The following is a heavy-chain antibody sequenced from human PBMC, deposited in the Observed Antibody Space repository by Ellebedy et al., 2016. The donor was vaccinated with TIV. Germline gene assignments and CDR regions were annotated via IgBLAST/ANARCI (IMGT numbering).Heavy chain of an antibody. D-gene: IGHD2-15*01. Sequence: GESLKISCSASGFTFRNHAMAWVRQAPGKGLDWVSVIFTSDITSYADSVRGRFTISRDTYKNTVSLQMNSLRVDDTAIYYCAVVDFCWGQGTLVTVSS. V-gene: IGHV3-23*05. CDR3: AVVDFC. CDR1: GFTFRNHA. CDR2: IFTSDIT. J-gene: IGHJ4*02.